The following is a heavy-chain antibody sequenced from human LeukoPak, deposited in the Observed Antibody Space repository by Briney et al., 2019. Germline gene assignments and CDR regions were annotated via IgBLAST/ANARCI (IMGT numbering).Heavy chain of an antibody. CDR2: TYYRSKWFN. V-gene: IGHV6-1*01. CDR3: ARGRSSSWYGIWIYP. CDR1: GDSVSSNSAA. D-gene: IGHD6-13*01. J-gene: IGHJ5*02. Sequence: SQTLSLTCAISGDSVSSNSAAWNWIRQSPSRGLEWLGRTYYRSKWFNDYAESVKSRITINPDTSKNQFSLQLNSVTPEDTAVYYCARGRSSSWYGIWIYPWGQGTLVTVSS.